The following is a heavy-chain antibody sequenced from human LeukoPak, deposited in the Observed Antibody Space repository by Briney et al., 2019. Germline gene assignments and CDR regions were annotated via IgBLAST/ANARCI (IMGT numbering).Heavy chain of an antibody. Sequence: GSSVKVSCKASGGTFSSYAISWVRQAPGQGLEWMGWISAYNGNTNYAQKLQGRVTMTTDTSTSTAYMELRSLRSDDTAVYYCARSRVLTTPIDYWGQGTLVTVSS. D-gene: IGHD4/OR15-4a*01. V-gene: IGHV1-18*01. CDR2: ISAYNGNT. CDR1: GGTFSSYA. CDR3: ARSRVLTTPIDY. J-gene: IGHJ4*02.